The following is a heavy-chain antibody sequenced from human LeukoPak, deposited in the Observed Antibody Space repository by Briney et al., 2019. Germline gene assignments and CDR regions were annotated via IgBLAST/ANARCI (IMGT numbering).Heavy chain of an antibody. D-gene: IGHD3-22*01. J-gene: IGHJ4*02. CDR1: RFTFLNYA. CDR2: ISYDGRNE. Sequence: GGSLGLSCAASRFTFLNYAVNWVRQAPGKGLEWVAIISYDGRNEYYAESVEGRFTIPRDTSRNMISLQMNSLRPEDTAVYYCARGYYHFDGSGYFDMWGQGTLVTVSS. V-gene: IGHV3-30*14. CDR3: ARGYYHFDGSGYFDM.